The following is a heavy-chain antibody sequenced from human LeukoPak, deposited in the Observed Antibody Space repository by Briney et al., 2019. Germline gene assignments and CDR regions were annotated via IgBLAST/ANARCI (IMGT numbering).Heavy chain of an antibody. CDR2: IIPILGIA. V-gene: IGHV1-69*04. CDR3: ARGALQLWLSGGFDY. D-gene: IGHD5-18*01. Sequence: ASVKVSCKASGGTFSSYAISWVRQAPGQGLEWMGRIIPILGIANYAQKFQGRVTITADKSTSTAYMELSSLRSEDTAVYYCARGALQLWLSGGFDYWGQGTLVTVSS. J-gene: IGHJ4*02. CDR1: GGTFSSYA.